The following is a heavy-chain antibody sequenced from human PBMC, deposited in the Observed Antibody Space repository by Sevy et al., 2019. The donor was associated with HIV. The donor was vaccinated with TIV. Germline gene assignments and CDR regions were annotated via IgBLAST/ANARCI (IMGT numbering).Heavy chain of an antibody. CDR3: VRCGGQIMVSAAFAS. CDR2: IKQDGGET. D-gene: IGHD2-15*01. J-gene: IGHJ4*02. V-gene: IGHV3-7*03. Sequence: GGSLRLSCAASGFTFSSYWMSWVRQAPGKGLEWVANIKQDGGETYYVDSVKGRFTISRDNAKNSLYPQMNSLRVEDTAVYYCVRCGGQIMVSAAFASWGQGTLVTVSS. CDR1: GFTFSSYW.